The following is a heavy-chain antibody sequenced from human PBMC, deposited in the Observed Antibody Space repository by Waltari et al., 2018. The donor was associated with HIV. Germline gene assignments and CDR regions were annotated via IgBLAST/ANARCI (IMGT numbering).Heavy chain of an antibody. V-gene: IGHV4-31*03. Sequence: QVQLQESGPGLVKPSQTLSLTCTVSGGSISSSGYYWSWLRQHPGKGLEWIGYIYYSWSTYYNPSLKSRLTISVDTSKNQFSLKLNSVTAADTAVYYCARGWLSRGYYLWGQGTLVTVSS. CDR2: IYYSWST. CDR3: ARGWLSRGYYL. CDR1: GGSISSSGYY. J-gene: IGHJ4*02. D-gene: IGHD3-22*01.